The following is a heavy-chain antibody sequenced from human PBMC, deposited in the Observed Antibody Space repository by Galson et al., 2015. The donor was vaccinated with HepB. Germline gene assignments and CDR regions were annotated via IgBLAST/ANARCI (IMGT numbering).Heavy chain of an antibody. CDR1: GGTFSSYA. Sequence: SVKVSCKASGGTFSSYAISWVRQAPGQGLEWMGGIIPILAIANYAQKFQGRVTITADESTSTAYMELSSLRSEDTAVYYCARETYLADTASPANWFDPWGQGTLVTVSS. J-gene: IGHJ5*02. V-gene: IGHV1-69*10. CDR3: ARETYLADTASPANWFDP. D-gene: IGHD5-18*01. CDR2: IIPILAIA.